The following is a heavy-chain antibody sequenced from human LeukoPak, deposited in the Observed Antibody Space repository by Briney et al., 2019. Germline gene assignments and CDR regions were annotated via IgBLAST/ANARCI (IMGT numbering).Heavy chain of an antibody. J-gene: IGHJ3*02. CDR2: IYYSGST. CDR1: GGSISSYY. Sequence: SETLSLTCTVSGGSISSYYWSWIRQPPGKGLEWIGYIYYSGSTNYNPSLKSRVTISVDTSKNQFSLKLSSVTAADTAVYYCASNYYDSSGYYYGHAFDIWGQGTMVTVSS. D-gene: IGHD3-22*01. CDR3: ASNYYDSSGYYYGHAFDI. V-gene: IGHV4-59*01.